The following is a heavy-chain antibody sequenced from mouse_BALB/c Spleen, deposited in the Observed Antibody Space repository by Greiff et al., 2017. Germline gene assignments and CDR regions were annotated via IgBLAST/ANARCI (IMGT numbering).Heavy chain of an antibody. Sequence: EVQLQESGPGLVKPSQSLSLTCTVTGYSITSDYAWNWLRQFPGNELEWMGYISYSGSTSYNPSLKSRISITRDKSKNQFFLQLNSVTTEDTATYYCARGETARATGAMDYWGQGTSVTVSS. V-gene: IGHV3-2*02. CDR1: GYSITSDYA. CDR2: ISYSGST. CDR3: ARGETARATGAMDY. J-gene: IGHJ4*01. D-gene: IGHD3-2*01.